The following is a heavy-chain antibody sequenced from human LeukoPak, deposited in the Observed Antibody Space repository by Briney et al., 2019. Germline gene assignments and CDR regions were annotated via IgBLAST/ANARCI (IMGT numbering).Heavy chain of an antibody. CDR1: GFTFSDYY. Sequence: PGGSLRLSCAASGFTFSDYYMSWIRQAPGKGLEWVSYISSSGSTIYYADSVKGRFTISRDDSKNTLYLQMKNLRADDTAVYYCAKDGAWLRFDDWGQGILVTVSS. CDR2: ISSSGSTI. D-gene: IGHD5-12*01. J-gene: IGHJ4*02. V-gene: IGHV3-11*01. CDR3: AKDGAWLRFDD.